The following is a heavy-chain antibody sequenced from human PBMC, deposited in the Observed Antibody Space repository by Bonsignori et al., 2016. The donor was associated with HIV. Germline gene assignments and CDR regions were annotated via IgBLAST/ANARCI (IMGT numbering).Heavy chain of an antibody. Sequence: VRQAPGKGLEWVSAISGSGGSTYYADSVKGRFTISRDNSKNTLYLQMNSLRAEDTAVYYCAKAEMYYYGSGVDYWGQGTLVTVSS. J-gene: IGHJ4*02. V-gene: IGHV3-23*01. D-gene: IGHD3-10*01. CDR3: AKAEMYYYGSGVDY. CDR2: ISGSGGST.